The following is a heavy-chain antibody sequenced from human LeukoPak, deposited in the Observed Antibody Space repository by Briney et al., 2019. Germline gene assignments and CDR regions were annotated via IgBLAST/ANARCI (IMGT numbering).Heavy chain of an antibody. CDR3: ARAREGYYYDSSGYYPEDY. V-gene: IGHV1-2*02. CDR1: GYTFTGYY. Sequence: ASVKVSCKASGYTFTGYYMHWVRQAPGQGLEWMGWINPNSGGTNYAQKFQGRVTMTRDTSISTAYMELRSLRSDDTAVYYCARAREGYYYDSSGYYPEDYWGQGTLVTVSS. CDR2: INPNSGGT. J-gene: IGHJ4*02. D-gene: IGHD3-22*01.